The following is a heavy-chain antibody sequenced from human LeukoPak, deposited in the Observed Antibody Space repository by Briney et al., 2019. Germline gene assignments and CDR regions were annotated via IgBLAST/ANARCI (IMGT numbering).Heavy chain of an antibody. CDR1: GYSFTSYW. V-gene: IGHV5-51*01. Sequence: GESLKISCKGSGYSFTSYWIGWVRQMPGKGLEWMGIIFPGDSDTRYSPHFQGQVPISAAKSISPAYLQWTSLKASDRPRYYCASQTVAGYDYWGQGTLVTVSS. CDR2: IFPGDSDT. CDR3: ASQTVAGYDY. D-gene: IGHD6-19*01. J-gene: IGHJ4*02.